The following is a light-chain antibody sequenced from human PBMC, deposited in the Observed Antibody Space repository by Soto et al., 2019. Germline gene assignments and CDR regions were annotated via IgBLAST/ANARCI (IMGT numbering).Light chain of an antibody. Sequence: QSVLTQPPSASGTPGQRVTISCSGSSSNIGSRSVNWYQQLPGTAPKLLIHNNSQRPSGVPDRFSGSKSGTSASLAISGLQSEDEADYYCSSYTSSSTWVFGGGTKLTVL. CDR2: NNS. CDR1: SSNIGSRS. J-gene: IGLJ3*02. CDR3: SSYTSSSTWV. V-gene: IGLV1-44*01.